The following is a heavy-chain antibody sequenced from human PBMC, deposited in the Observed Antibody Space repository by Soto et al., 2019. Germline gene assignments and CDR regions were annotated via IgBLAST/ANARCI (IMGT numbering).Heavy chain of an antibody. V-gene: IGHV3-53*01. CDR2: IYSDDNT. D-gene: IGHD1-1*01. CDR1: GITATNGH. Sequence: GSLRLSCAASGITATNGHMSWVRQAPGKGLEWVSVIYSDDNTYYADSVKGRFTISRDTSKDTVYLQMNSLRADDTAVYYCARDWNGDKYFDFWDQGSLVTVSS. CDR3: ARDWNGDKYFDF. J-gene: IGHJ4*02.